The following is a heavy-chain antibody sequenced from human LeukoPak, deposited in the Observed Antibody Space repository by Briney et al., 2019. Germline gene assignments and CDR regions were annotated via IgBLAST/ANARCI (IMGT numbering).Heavy chain of an antibody. D-gene: IGHD3-9*01. J-gene: IGHJ4*02. CDR1: GFTFSSYA. V-gene: IGHV3-23*01. Sequence: GXXLRLSCAASGFTFSSYAMSWVRQAPGKGLEWVSAISGSGGSTYYADSVKGRFTISRDNSKNTLYLQMNSLRAEDTAVYYCAKDATGYLYYFDYWGQGTLVTVSS. CDR2: ISGSGGST. CDR3: AKDATGYLYYFDY.